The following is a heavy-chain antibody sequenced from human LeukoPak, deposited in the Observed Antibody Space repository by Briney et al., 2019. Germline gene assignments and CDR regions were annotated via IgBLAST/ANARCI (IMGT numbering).Heavy chain of an antibody. J-gene: IGHJ3*02. CDR1: GCTFSSYA. CDR3: ARRPRLSDAFDI. V-gene: IGHV1-69*13. Sequence: SVKVSCKASGCTFSSYAISWVRQAPGQGLEWMGGIIPIFGTANYAQKFQGRVTITADDSTSTAYMELSSLRSEDTAVSSCARRPRLSDAFDIWGQGTMVTVSS. CDR2: IIPIFGTA. D-gene: IGHD4/OR15-4a*01.